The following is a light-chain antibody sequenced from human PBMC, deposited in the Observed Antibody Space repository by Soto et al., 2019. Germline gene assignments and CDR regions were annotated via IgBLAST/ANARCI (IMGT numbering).Light chain of an antibody. CDR2: WAS. J-gene: IGKJ3*01. CDR3: QQYYSTPFT. Sequence: DIVMTQSPDSLVVSLGERATINCKSSQTVLYTSNNKNYLAWYQQKPGQPPKLLIYWASTRESGVPDRFSGSGSGTDFTLTISSLQAEDVAVYYCQQYYSTPFTFGPGTKMDIK. V-gene: IGKV4-1*01. CDR1: QTVLYTSNNKNY.